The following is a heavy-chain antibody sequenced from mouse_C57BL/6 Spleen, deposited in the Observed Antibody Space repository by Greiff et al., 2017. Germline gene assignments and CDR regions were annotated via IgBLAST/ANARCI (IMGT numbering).Heavy chain of an antibody. CDR2: IDPSDSYT. Sequence: QVHVKQSGAELVKPGASVKLSCKASGYTFTSYWMQWVKQRPGQGLEWIGEIDPSDSYTNYNQKFKGKATLTVDTSSSTAYMQLSSLTSEDSAVYYCARRGYGSLMDYWGQGTSVTVSS. CDR3: ARRGYGSLMDY. J-gene: IGHJ4*01. CDR1: GYTFTSYW. V-gene: IGHV1-50*01. D-gene: IGHD1-1*01.